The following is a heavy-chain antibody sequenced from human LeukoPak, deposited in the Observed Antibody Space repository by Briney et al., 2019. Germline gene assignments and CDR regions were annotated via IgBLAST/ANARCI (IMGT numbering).Heavy chain of an antibody. CDR2: IYYSGNT. CDR3: ARDSTPGYSST. J-gene: IGHJ5*02. D-gene: IGHD6-13*01. V-gene: IGHV4-39*07. CDR1: GVSISSSNSY. Sequence: SETLSLTCTVSGVSISSSNSYWGWIRQPPGKGLEWIGSIYYSGNTYYNASLKSQVSISIDTSKNQFSLKLTSVTAADTAVYYCARDSTPGYSSTWGQGTLVTVSS.